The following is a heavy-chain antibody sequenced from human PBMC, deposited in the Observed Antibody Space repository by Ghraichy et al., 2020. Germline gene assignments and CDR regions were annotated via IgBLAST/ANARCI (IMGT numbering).Heavy chain of an antibody. J-gene: IGHJ4*02. CDR2: IYTSGST. D-gene: IGHD6-19*01. Sequence: WIGRIYTSGSTNYNPSLKSRVTMSVDTSKNQFSLKLSSVTAADTAVYYCAREPRRLASGWYFDYWGKG. V-gene: IGHV4-4*07. CDR3: AREPRRLASGWYFDY.